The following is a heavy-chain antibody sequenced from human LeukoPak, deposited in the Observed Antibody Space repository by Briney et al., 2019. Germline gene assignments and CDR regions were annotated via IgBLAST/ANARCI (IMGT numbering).Heavy chain of an antibody. V-gene: IGHV3-9*03. CDR3: AKGYSSGWYLGPADY. CDR2: ISWNSGSI. J-gene: IGHJ4*02. D-gene: IGHD6-19*01. Sequence: GRSLRLSCAASGFTFDDYAMHWVRQAPGKGLEWVSGISWNSGSIGYADSVKGRFTTSRDNAKNSLYLQMNSLRADDMALYYCAKGYSSGWYLGPADYWGQGTLVTVSS. CDR1: GFTFDDYA.